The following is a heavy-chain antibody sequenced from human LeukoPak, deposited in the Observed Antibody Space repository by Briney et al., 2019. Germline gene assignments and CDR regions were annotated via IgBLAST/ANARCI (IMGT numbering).Heavy chain of an antibody. D-gene: IGHD6-13*01. V-gene: IGHV3-30*18. J-gene: IGHJ4*02. CDR3: AKEGIGYTSSWYPLLDY. Sequence: PGRSLRLSCAASGFTFSSYGMHWVRQAPGKGLEWVALILYDGSNKYYADSVKGRFTISRDNSKNTLYLQMNSLRAEDTAVYYCAKEGIGYTSSWYPLLDYWGQGTLVTVSS. CDR1: GFTFSSYG. CDR2: ILYDGSNK.